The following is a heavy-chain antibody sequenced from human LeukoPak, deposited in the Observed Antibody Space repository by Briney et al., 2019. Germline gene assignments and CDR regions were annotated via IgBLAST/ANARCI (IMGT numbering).Heavy chain of an antibody. J-gene: IGHJ4*02. CDR1: GYTFTNYG. V-gene: IGHV1-18*01. CDR3: ARVGAYCTSTSCLDY. D-gene: IGHD2-2*01. CDR2: ISAYNGNT. Sequence: GASVKVSCKASGYTFTNYGISWVRQAPGQGLEWMGWISAYNGNTNYAQKLQGRVTMTIDTSTSTAYMELRSLTSDDTAVYYCARVGAYCTSTSCLDYWGQGTLVTVSS.